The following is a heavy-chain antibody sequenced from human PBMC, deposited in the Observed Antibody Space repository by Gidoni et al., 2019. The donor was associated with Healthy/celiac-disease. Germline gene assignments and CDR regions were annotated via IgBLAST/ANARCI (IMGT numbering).Heavy chain of an antibody. Sequence: QVQLQQWGAGLLKPSETLSLTCAVYGGSFSGYYWSWIRQPPGKGLEWIGEINHSGSTNYNPSLKSRVTISVDTSKNQFSLKLSSVTAADTAVYYCARDRALKGMDVWGQGTTVTVSS. V-gene: IGHV4-34*01. CDR2: INHSGST. CDR3: ARDRALKGMDV. CDR1: GGSFSGYY. J-gene: IGHJ6*02.